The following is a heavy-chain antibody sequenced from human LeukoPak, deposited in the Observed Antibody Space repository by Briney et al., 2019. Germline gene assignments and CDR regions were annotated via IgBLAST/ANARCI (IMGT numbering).Heavy chain of an antibody. J-gene: IGHJ4*02. CDR1: GGSISSGGYS. CDR3: ARAPSKDSSGYLDY. D-gene: IGHD3-22*01. Sequence: PSETLSLTCAVSGGSISSGGYSWSWVRQPPGKGLEWIGEIYHSGSTNYNPSLKSRVTISVDKSKNQFSLKLSSVTAADTAVYYCARAPSKDSSGYLDYWGQGTLVTVSS. V-gene: IGHV4-30-2*01. CDR2: IYHSGST.